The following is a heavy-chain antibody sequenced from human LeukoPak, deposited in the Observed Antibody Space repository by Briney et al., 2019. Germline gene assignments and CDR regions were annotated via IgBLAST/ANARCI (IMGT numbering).Heavy chain of an antibody. D-gene: IGHD3-10*01. CDR2: ISSGGTKT. CDR3: AEGFLDLRDYFDY. Sequence: QPGGSLRLSCAASGFTFNRYAMSWVRQAPGKGLEWVSSISSGGTKTYYADSVKGRFTVSRDTSKNTLYLQMNNLGVEDTALYYCAEGFLDLRDYFDYWGQGALVTVSS. CDR1: GFTFNRYA. J-gene: IGHJ4*02. V-gene: IGHV3-23*03.